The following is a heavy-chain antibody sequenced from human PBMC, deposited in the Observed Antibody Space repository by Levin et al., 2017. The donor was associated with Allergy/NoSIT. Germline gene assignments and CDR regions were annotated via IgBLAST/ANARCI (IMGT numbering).Heavy chain of an antibody. CDR2: INHSGST. Sequence: SETLSLTCAVYGGSFSGYYWSWIRQPPGKGLEWIGEINHSGSTNYNPSLKSRVTISVDTSKNQFSLKLSSVTAADTAVYYCARGRDGDYVYYYYYGMDVWGQGTTVTVSS. D-gene: IGHD4-17*01. V-gene: IGHV4-34*01. CDR3: ARGRDGDYVYYYYYGMDV. CDR1: GGSFSGYY. J-gene: IGHJ6*02.